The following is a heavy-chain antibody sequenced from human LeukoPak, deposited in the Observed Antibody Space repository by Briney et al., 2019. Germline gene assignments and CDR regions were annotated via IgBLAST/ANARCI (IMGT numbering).Heavy chain of an antibody. D-gene: IGHD3-22*01. J-gene: IGHJ5*02. CDR3: ARDDLLHRNWFDP. CDR2: ISSSSSTI. V-gene: IGHV3-48*01. CDR1: GFIFSNYS. Sequence: GGSLRLSCVASGFIFSNYSMNWVRQAPGKGLEWVSYISSSSSTIYYADSVKGRFTISRDNAKNSLYLQMNSLRVEDTAFYYCARDDLLHRNWFDPWGQGTLVTVSS.